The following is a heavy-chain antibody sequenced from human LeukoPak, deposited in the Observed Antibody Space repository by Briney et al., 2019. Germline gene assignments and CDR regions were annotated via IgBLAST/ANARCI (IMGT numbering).Heavy chain of an antibody. D-gene: IGHD3-10*01. Sequence: GASVKVSCKASGYTFTSYDINWVRQATGQGLEWMGWMNPNSGNTGYAQKFQGRVTMTRNTSISTAYMELSSLRSEDTAVYYCARGLLLSTMVQGVIIGYWGQGTLVTVSS. J-gene: IGHJ4*02. CDR1: GYTFTSYD. V-gene: IGHV1-8*01. CDR2: MNPNSGNT. CDR3: ARGLLLSTMVQGVIIGY.